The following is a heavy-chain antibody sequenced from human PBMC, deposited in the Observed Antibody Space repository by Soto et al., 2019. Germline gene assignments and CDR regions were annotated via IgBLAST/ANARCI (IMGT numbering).Heavy chain of an antibody. Sequence: GGSLRLSCAASGFTFSSYAMSWVRQAPGKGLEWVSAISGSGGSTYYADSVKGRFTISRDNSKNTLYLQMNSLRAEDTAVYYCAKDSPPGLRYFDGYSTGTDYWGQGTLVTVSS. CDR2: ISGSGGST. J-gene: IGHJ4*02. D-gene: IGHD3-9*01. CDR1: GFTFSSYA. CDR3: AKDSPPGLRYFDGYSTGTDY. V-gene: IGHV3-23*01.